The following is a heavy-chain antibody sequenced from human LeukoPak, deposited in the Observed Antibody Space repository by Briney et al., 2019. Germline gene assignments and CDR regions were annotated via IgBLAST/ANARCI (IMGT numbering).Heavy chain of an antibody. CDR1: GFTFSSYA. CDR3: AKWPEGATPKFHH. J-gene: IGHJ4*02. CDR2: ISASGHAT. V-gene: IGHV3-23*01. D-gene: IGHD1-26*01. Sequence: PGGSLRLSCAASGFTFSSYAMSWVRQAPGKGLEAPWKGLEWVSTISASGHATYYPDSVRGRFTISRDNSKSTLHLQMDSLRAEDSALYYCAKWPEGATPKFHHWGQGTLVTVSS.